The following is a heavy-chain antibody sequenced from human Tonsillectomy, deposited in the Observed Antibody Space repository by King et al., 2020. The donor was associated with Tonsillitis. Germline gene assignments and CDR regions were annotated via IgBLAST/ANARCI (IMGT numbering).Heavy chain of an antibody. D-gene: IGHD3-22*01. J-gene: IGHJ2*01. Sequence: QLVQSGAEVKKPGESLKISCKGSGYSFTSYWIGWVRQMPGKGLEWMGIIYPGDSDTRYSPSFQGQVTILADKSISTAYLQWSSLKASDTAMYYCARHTPYYYDSSGYLDWYFDLWGRGTLVTVSS. CDR3: ARHTPYYYDSSGYLDWYFDL. V-gene: IGHV5-51*01. CDR1: GYSFTSYW. CDR2: IYPGDSDT.